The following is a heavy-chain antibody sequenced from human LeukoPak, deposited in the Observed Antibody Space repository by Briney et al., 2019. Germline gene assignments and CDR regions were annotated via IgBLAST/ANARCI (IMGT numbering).Heavy chain of an antibody. J-gene: IGHJ3*02. CDR3: ARDQVTTWIPFDI. CDR1: GGSISSGGYY. CDR2: IYHSGST. Sequence: SETLSLTCTVSGGSISSGGYYWSWIRQPPGKGLEWIGYIYHSGSTYYNPSLKSRVTISVDRSKNQFSLKLSSVTAADTAVYYCARDQVTTWIPFDIWGQGTMVTVSS. D-gene: IGHD3-22*01. V-gene: IGHV4-30-2*01.